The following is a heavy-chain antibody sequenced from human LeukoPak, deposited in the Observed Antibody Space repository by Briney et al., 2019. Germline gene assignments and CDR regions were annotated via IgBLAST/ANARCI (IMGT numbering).Heavy chain of an antibody. CDR1: GDSVSSNSAT. CDR3: ARFVSGRLDY. J-gene: IGHJ4*02. V-gene: IGHV6-1*01. D-gene: IGHD6-19*01. CDR2: TYYRSNLSN. Sequence: SQTLSLTCDISGDSVSSNSATWDWIRQSPSRGLEWLGRTYYRSNLSNEYELSVRSRIIIYPDTSKNRFSLQLNSVTPEDTAIYYCARFVSGRLDYWGQGSLVTVSS.